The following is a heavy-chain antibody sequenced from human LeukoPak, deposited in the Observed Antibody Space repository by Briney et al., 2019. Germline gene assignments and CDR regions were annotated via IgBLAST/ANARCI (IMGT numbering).Heavy chain of an antibody. J-gene: IGHJ6*03. CDR1: GGSLTGYS. Sequence: SETLSLTCAAHGGSLTGYSWAWVRQSPGEGLEWIGEINQVERTIYSPSLESRVSISLEASRNQFFLQLTSVAAADTAMYYCARGRATPSRLFFDYYFMDVWGPGTPVTVSS. CDR2: INQVERT. D-gene: IGHD2-15*01. V-gene: IGHV4-34*01. CDR3: ARGRATPSRLFFDYYFMDV.